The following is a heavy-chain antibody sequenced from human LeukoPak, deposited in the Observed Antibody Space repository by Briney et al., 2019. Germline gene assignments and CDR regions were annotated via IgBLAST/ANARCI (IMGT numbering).Heavy chain of an antibody. CDR2: IYYRGNT. CDR3: ARHDEIAVFRNGLDV. D-gene: IGHD6-19*01. V-gene: IGHV4-59*08. J-gene: IGHJ6*02. CDR1: DGSISSYY. Sequence: SETLSLTCTVSDGSISSYYWSWIRQPPGRGLEWIGYIYYRGNTIYNPSLKSRVTMSVDTSGNQFSLKLSSVTAADTAVYYCARHDEIAVFRNGLDVWGQGTTVTVS.